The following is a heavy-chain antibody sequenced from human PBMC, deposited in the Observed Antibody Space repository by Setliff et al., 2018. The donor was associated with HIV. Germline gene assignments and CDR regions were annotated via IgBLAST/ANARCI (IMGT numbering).Heavy chain of an antibody. V-gene: IGHV4-31*03. CDR2: VYYTGTA. CDR3: ARGESTTWDLAEYFQH. CDR1: GGSINTGHYY. D-gene: IGHD1-1*01. Sequence: PSETLSLTCTVSGGSINTGHYYWSWIRQHPGKGLEWIGYVYYTGTAYFNPSLKSRITISVDTSKNQFSLKLGFVTAADTAVYYCARGESTTWDLAEYFQHWGHGTLVTVSS. J-gene: IGHJ1*01.